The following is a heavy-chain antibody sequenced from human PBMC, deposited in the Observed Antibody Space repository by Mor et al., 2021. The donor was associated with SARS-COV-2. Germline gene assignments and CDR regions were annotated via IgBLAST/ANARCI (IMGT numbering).Heavy chain of an antibody. CDR2: IIPIFGTA. V-gene: IGHV1-69*01. D-gene: IGHD5-12*01. CDR3: ARDRYMSGYDSYYFDY. J-gene: IGHJ4*02. Sequence: GIIPIFGTANYAQKFQGRVTITADESTSTAYMELSSLRSEDTAVYYCARDRYMSGYDSYYFDYWGQGTLVTVSS.